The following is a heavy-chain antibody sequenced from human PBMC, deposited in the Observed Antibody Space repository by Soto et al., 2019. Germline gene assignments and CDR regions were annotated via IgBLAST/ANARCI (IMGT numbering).Heavy chain of an antibody. CDR3: ATTRLTFLYYFDY. CDR1: GGTFTNYG. V-gene: IGHV1-69*13. J-gene: IGHJ4*02. D-gene: IGHD2-2*01. Sequence: QVQLVQSGAEVKKPGSSVKVSCKASGGTFTNYGITWVRQAPGQGLEWMGGIIPMFDTANYAQKFQGRVTITADESTSTAYMELSSLRSEDTAIYYCATTRLTFLYYFDYWGQGTLVTVSS. CDR2: IIPMFDTA.